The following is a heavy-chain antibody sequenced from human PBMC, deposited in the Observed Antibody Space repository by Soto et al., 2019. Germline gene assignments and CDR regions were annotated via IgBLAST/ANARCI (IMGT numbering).Heavy chain of an antibody. CDR1: GGSFSGYY. J-gene: IGHJ4*02. CDR3: ARQSRQQLACDY. CDR2: INHSGST. D-gene: IGHD6-13*01. Sequence: QVQLQQWGAGLLKPSETLSLTCAVYGGSFSGYYWSWIRQPPGKGLEWIGEINHSGSTNYNPSLKSRVTISVDTSKNQFSLKLSSVTAADTAVYYCARQSRQQLACDYWGQGTLVTVSS. V-gene: IGHV4-34*01.